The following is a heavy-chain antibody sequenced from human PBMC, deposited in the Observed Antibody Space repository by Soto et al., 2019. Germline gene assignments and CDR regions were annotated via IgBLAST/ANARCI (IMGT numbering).Heavy chain of an antibody. J-gene: IGHJ4*02. D-gene: IGHD2-8*01. Sequence: GGSLRLSCVVSGFTFSDSVMAWVRQAPGKGLEWLSVMSGVGRTRYASYVTGRFTVSSDNSKNTLYFKMRIQRAEDAAAYYCVKWRASNVNGLAFTGFDFWGQGTQVTVSS. CDR3: VKWRASNVNGLAFTGFDF. CDR2: MSGVGRT. CDR1: GFTFSDSV. V-gene: IGHV3-23*01.